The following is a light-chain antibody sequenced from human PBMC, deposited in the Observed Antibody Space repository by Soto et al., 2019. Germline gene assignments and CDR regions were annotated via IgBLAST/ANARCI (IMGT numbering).Light chain of an antibody. CDR1: NSNIGSNA. V-gene: IGLV1-44*01. Sequence: QSVLTQPPSTSGTPGQGVTISCSGSNSNIGSNAVNWYQHRPGTAPKLLIYSNSQRPSGVPDRFSGSKSGTLASLAISGLQSDDEADYYCAAWDGGLNDYIFGPGTKVTVL. CDR3: AAWDGGLNDYI. J-gene: IGLJ1*01. CDR2: SNS.